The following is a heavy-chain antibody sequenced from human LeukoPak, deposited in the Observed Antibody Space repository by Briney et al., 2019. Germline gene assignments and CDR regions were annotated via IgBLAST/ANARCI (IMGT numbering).Heavy chain of an antibody. J-gene: IGHJ4*02. CDR3: ARDPDGGTAVAGF. D-gene: IGHD6-19*01. CDR2: IYHSGTT. Sequence: SETLSLTCTVSGGSISSSNSYWGWIRQPPGAGLEWIGSIYHSGTTYYNPSLKSRVTMSVDTSKNQVSLKLSSVAAADTAVYYCARDPDGGTAVAGFWGQGALVTVSS. CDR1: GGSISSSNSY. V-gene: IGHV4-39*07.